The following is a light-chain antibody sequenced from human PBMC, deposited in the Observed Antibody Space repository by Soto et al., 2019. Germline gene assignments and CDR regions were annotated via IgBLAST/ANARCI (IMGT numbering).Light chain of an antibody. V-gene: IGKV1-5*01. CDR1: QSISSW. Sequence: DIQMTQSPSTLSASVGDRVTITCRASQSISSWLAWYQQKPGKAPKLLIYDASSLESGVPSRFSGSGSGTEFPLTISSLQPDDFATYYCQQYNSYRVTFGPGTKVDIK. CDR2: DAS. CDR3: QQYNSYRVT. J-gene: IGKJ1*01.